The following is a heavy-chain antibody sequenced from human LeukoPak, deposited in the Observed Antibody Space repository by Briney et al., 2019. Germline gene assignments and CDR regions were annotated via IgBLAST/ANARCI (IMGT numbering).Heavy chain of an antibody. Sequence: SETLSLTCAVYGGSFSGYYWSWIRQPPGKGLEWIGEINHSGSTNYNPSLKSRVTISVDTSKNQFSLKLSSVTAADTAVYYCAGGRSGYYDSSGYYGVYYYYYYMDVWGKGTTVTVSS. V-gene: IGHV4-34*01. CDR3: AGGRSGYYDSSGYYGVYYYYYYMDV. J-gene: IGHJ6*03. CDR2: INHSGST. CDR1: GGSFSGYY. D-gene: IGHD3-22*01.